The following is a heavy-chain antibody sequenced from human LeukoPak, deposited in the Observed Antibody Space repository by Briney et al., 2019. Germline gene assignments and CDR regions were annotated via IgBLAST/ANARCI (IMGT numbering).Heavy chain of an antibody. Sequence: SETLSLTCTVSGGSISSGSYYWSWIRQPAGKGLEWIGRIYTSGSTNYNPSLKSRVTISVRTSKNQFSLKLSSVSAADTAVYYWASGERGYSYGSSFYYYYGMDVWGQGTTVTVSS. D-gene: IGHD5-18*01. CDR3: ASGERGYSYGSSFYYYYGMDV. V-gene: IGHV4-61*02. CDR1: GGSISSGSYY. CDR2: IYTSGST. J-gene: IGHJ6*02.